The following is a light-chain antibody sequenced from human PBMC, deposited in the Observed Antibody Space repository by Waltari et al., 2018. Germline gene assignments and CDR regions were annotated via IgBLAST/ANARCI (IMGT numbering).Light chain of an antibody. V-gene: IGLV2-8*01. CDR1: SSDVGGYNY. CDR3: TSYTGSNLV. CDR2: EVT. Sequence: QSALTQPPSASGSLGQSVTISCTGTSSDVGGYNYVSWYQHHPGKGPKLLIYEVTKRPSGVRDRVSGSRSGNTASLTVSGLQAEDEADYYCTSYTGSNLVFGGGTKLTVL. J-gene: IGLJ3*02.